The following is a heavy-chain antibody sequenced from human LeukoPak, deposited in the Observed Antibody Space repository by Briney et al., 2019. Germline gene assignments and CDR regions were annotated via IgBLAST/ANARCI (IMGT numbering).Heavy chain of an antibody. Sequence: GGSLRLSCAASGFTFSSYWMSWVRQAPEKGLEWVANIKQDGSEKYYVDSVKGRFTISRDNAKNSLYLQMNSLRAEDTAVYYCASQFGYSSSWYYYWGQGTLVTVSS. D-gene: IGHD6-13*01. CDR1: GFTFSSYW. V-gene: IGHV3-7*01. J-gene: IGHJ4*02. CDR3: ASQFGYSSSWYYY. CDR2: IKQDGSEK.